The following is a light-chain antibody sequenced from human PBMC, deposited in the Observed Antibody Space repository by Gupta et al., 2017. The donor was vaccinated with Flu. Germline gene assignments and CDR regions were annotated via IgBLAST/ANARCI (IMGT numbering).Light chain of an antibody. V-gene: IGKV3-15*01. J-gene: IGKJ1*01. CDR1: QTVAGK. Sequence: EIVMTQSPDTLSVSPGDRATLSCRASQTVAGKLAWYQQRPGLPSRLLILAASTRAIGIPARFSATGSGTEFTLTITSLQPEDSAVYFCQQYYEWRTFGQGTRLEIK. CDR2: AAS. CDR3: QQYYEWRT.